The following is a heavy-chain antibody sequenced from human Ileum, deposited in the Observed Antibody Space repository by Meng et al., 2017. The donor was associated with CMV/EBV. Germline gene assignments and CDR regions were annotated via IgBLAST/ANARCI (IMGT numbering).Heavy chain of an antibody. V-gene: IGHV1-2*02. D-gene: IGHD1-26*01. CDR1: GYTFTGYF. CDR2: IHPRSGGT. CDR3: VRGITMGTTGWHFDY. J-gene: IGHJ4*02. Sequence: ARLGQSGAEVRKPGASVKVSCKASGYTFTGYFMHWVRQAPGQGLEWMGYIHPRSGGTKYAQNFQGRVTMTRDTSTSTASMELSRLRNDDTAVYYCVRGITMGTTGWHFDYWGQGALVTVSS.